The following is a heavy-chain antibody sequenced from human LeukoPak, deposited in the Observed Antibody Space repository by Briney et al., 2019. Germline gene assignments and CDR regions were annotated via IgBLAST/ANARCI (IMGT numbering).Heavy chain of an antibody. CDR2: ISSSGSTI. CDR1: GFTFSDYY. D-gene: IGHD3-3*01. Sequence: GGSLRLSCAASGFTFSDYYMSWIRQAPGKGLEWVSYISSSGSTIYYADSVKGRFTISRDNAKNSLYLQMNSLRAEDTAVYYCASYDFWSGYYFDYWGRGTLVTVSS. V-gene: IGHV3-11*01. CDR3: ASYDFWSGYYFDY. J-gene: IGHJ4*02.